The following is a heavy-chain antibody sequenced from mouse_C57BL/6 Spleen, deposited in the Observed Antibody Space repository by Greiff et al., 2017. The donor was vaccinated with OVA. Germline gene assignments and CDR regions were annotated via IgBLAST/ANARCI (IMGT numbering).Heavy chain of an antibody. D-gene: IGHD2-4*01. J-gene: IGHJ4*01. CDR1: GYAFSSYW. V-gene: IGHV1-80*01. CDR2: IYPGDGDP. CDR3: ARSGYYDYNYAMDY. Sequence: QVQLQQSGAELVKPGASVKISCKASGYAFSSYWMNWVKQRPGKGLEWIGQIYPGDGDPNYNGKFKGKATLTADKSSSTAYMQLSSLTSEDSAVYFCARSGYYDYNYAMDYWGQGTSVTVSS.